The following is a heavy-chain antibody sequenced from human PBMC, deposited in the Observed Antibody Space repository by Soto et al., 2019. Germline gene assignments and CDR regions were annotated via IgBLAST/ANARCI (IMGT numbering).Heavy chain of an antibody. CDR2: ISYDGSNK. Sequence: GGSLRLSCAASGFTFSSYGMHWVRQAPGKGLEWVAVISYDGSNKYYADSVKGRFTISRDNSKNTLYLQMNGLRAEDTAVYYCAKHIAVAGYDYWGQGTLVTVSS. J-gene: IGHJ4*02. V-gene: IGHV3-30*18. D-gene: IGHD6-19*01. CDR3: AKHIAVAGYDY. CDR1: GFTFSSYG.